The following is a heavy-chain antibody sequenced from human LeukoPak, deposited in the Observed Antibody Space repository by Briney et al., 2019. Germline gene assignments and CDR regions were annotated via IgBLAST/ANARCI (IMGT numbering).Heavy chain of an antibody. J-gene: IGHJ4*02. CDR3: AKSTSDYDFWSGYAGGVLDY. D-gene: IGHD3-3*01. CDR2: ISGSGGST. Sequence: GGSLRLSCAASGFTFSSYAMSWVRQAPGKGLEWVSAISGSGGSTYYADSVKGRFTISRDNSENTLYLQMNSLRAEDTAVYYCAKSTSDYDFWSGYAGGVLDYWGQGTLVTVSS. V-gene: IGHV3-23*01. CDR1: GFTFSSYA.